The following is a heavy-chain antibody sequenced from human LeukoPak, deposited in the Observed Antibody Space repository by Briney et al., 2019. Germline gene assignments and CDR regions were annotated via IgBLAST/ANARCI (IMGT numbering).Heavy chain of an antibody. J-gene: IGHJ4*02. CDR1: GFTFRSYW. CDR3: ARGAYYDSSGYPDY. V-gene: IGHV3-7*04. D-gene: IGHD3-22*01. CDR2: IKQDGSEE. Sequence: GALRLSLSGSGFTFRSYWVRWGRPGPGKGVEGVGNIKQDGSEEYYVDSVKGRFTISRDNSKNTLYLQMNSLRAEDTAVYYCARGAYYDSSGYPDYWGQGTLVTVSS.